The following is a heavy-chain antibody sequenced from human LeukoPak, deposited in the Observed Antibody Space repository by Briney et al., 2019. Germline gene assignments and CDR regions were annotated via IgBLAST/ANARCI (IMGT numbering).Heavy chain of an antibody. CDR1: VGTFSSYA. CDR2: IIPIFGTA. Sequence: ASVKVSCKASVGTFSSYAISWVRQAPGQGLEWMGGIIPIFGTANYAQKFQGRVTITTDESTSTAYMELSSLRSEDTAVYYCAREGEPYGGNSLQPGFDYWGQGTLVTVSS. V-gene: IGHV1-69*05. CDR3: AREGEPYGGNSLQPGFDY. D-gene: IGHD4-23*01. J-gene: IGHJ4*02.